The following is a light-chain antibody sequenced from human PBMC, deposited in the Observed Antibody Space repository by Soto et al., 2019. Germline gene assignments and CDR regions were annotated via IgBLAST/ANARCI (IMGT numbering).Light chain of an antibody. Sequence: QSVLTQPPSVSGAPGQRVTISCTGSSSNIGAGYNVHWYQQLPGTAPKLLIYGNTNRPSGVPDRFSASKSDTSASLAITGLQSEDEAFYYCQSFDSTLSGGLFGNGTKVTVL. CDR1: SSNIGAGYN. CDR2: GNT. CDR3: QSFDSTLSGGL. V-gene: IGLV1-40*01. J-gene: IGLJ1*01.